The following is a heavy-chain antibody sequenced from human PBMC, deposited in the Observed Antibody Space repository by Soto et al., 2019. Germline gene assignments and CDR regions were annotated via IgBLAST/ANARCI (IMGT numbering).Heavy chain of an antibody. CDR2: ISGSGGST. V-gene: IGHV3-23*01. J-gene: IGHJ4*02. D-gene: IGHD6-19*01. CDR3: AKDWGHSSGHFDC. CDR1: GFTFSSYA. Sequence: EVQLLESGGGLVQPGGSLRLSCAASGFTFSSYAMSWVRQAPGKGLEWVSAISGSGGSTYYADSVKGLFTISRDNSKNTLYLQRNSLRAEDTAVYYCAKDWGHSSGHFDCWGQGTLVTVSS.